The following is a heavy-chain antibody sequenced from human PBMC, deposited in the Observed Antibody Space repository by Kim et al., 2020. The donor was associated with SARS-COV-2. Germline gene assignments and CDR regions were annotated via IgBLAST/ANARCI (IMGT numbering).Heavy chain of an antibody. D-gene: IGHD5-12*01. CDR3: ARRRGGYSGYGSSFLFDY. CDR2: IYYSGST. V-gene: IGHV4-39*01. J-gene: IGHJ4*02. Sequence: SETLSLTCTVSGGSISSSSYYWGWIRQPPGKGLEWIGSIYYSGSTYYNPSLKSRVTISVDTSKNQFSLKLSSVTAADTAVYYCARRRGGYSGYGSSFLFDYWGQGTLVTVSS. CDR1: GGSISSSSYY.